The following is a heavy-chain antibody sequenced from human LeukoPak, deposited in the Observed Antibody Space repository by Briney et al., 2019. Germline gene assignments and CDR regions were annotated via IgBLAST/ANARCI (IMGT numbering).Heavy chain of an antibody. CDR2: ITGSSSYM. J-gene: IGHJ3*02. V-gene: IGHV3-21*01. CDR3: ARGGYSSSWLYAFDI. Sequence: SGGSLRLSCAASGFIFSNYAMGWGRQAPGKGLEWVSSITGSSSYMYYADSVKGRFTISRDNAKNSLYLQMNSLRAEDTALYYCARGGYSSSWLYAFDIWGQGTMVTVSS. CDR1: GFIFSNYA. D-gene: IGHD6-13*01.